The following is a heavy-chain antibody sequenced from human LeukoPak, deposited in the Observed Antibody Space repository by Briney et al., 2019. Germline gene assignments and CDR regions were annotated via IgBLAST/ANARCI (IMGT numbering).Heavy chain of an antibody. Sequence: GGSLRLSCAASGFTFSSYAMSWVRQAPGKGLEWVSAISGSGGSTYYADSVKGRFTISRNNSKNTLYLQMNSLRAEDTAVYYCAKESGDFDWLPSPYYGMDVWGQGITVTVSS. D-gene: IGHD3-9*01. CDR3: AKESGDFDWLPSPYYGMDV. CDR2: ISGSGGST. V-gene: IGHV3-23*01. CDR1: GFTFSSYA. J-gene: IGHJ6*02.